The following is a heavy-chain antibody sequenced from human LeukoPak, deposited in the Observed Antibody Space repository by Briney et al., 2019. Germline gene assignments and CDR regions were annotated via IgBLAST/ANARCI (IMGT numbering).Heavy chain of an antibody. V-gene: IGHV5-10-1*01. Sequence: GESLKISCKGSGYTFTNYWISWVRQMPGKRLEWMWRIDPSDSYTNYNPSFRGHITISADKSSSTAYLHWSSLKASDTAMYFCARQYSGYDYYFDYWGQGSLVTVSS. CDR2: IDPSDSYT. CDR3: ARQYSGYDYYFDY. D-gene: IGHD5-12*01. CDR1: GYTFTNYW. J-gene: IGHJ4*02.